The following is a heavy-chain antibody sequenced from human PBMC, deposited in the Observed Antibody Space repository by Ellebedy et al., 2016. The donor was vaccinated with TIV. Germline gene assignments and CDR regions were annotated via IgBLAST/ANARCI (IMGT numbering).Heavy chain of an antibody. CDR3: ARDFERRIPAAGGMFYFDF. CDR1: GDSIDTSTYY. V-gene: IGHV4-39*07. Sequence: MPSETLSLTCTVSGDSIDTSTYYWGWIRQRTGRGLESIGSFYYGGSSYYNPSLKSRFTMSLDTSKSQVSLKLSSVTAADTAVYYCARDFERRIPAAGGMFYFDFWGQGALVTVAS. D-gene: IGHD6-13*01. J-gene: IGHJ4*02. CDR2: FYYGGSS.